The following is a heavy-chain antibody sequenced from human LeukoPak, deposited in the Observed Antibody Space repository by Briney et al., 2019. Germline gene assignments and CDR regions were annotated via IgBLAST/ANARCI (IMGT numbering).Heavy chain of an antibody. J-gene: IGHJ2*01. Sequence: PSETLSLTCTVSGGSISSSNYYWSRIRQPPGKGLEWIGSIHHTGSTYNNPSLKSRVTISVDKSNNQFSLMLTSVTAADTAVYYCARRADGQFLNWYFDLWGRGTLVGVSS. CDR3: ARRADGQFLNWYFDL. CDR2: IHHTGST. CDR1: GGSISSSNYY. V-gene: IGHV4-39*01. D-gene: IGHD5-24*01.